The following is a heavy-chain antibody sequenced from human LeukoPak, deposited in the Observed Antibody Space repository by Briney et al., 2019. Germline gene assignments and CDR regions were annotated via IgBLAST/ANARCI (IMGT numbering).Heavy chain of an antibody. CDR3: TGDRELGF. J-gene: IGHJ4*02. CDR1: GGSISIFY. Sequence: TETLSLTCTVSGGSISIFYWNWIRQPPGKGLEWIGSIYNSGSTTYNPSLKSRVTISGDTSKNQFSLKLTSVTAADTAVYYCTGDRELGFWGQGTLVTVSS. D-gene: IGHD1-26*01. CDR2: IYNSGST. V-gene: IGHV4-59*01.